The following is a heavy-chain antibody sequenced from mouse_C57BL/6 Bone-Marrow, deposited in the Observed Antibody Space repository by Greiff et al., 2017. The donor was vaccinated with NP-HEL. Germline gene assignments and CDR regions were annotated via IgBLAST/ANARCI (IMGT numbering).Heavy chain of an antibody. CDR2: IRSKSSNYAT. CDR3: VRDTRDSSGSPFAY. J-gene: IGHJ3*01. V-gene: IGHV10-3*01. CDR1: GFTFNTYA. Sequence: DVKLVESGGGLVQPKGSLKLSCAASGFTFNTYAMHWVRQAPGKGLEWVARIRSKSSNYATYYADSVKDRFTISRDDSQSMLYLQMNNLKTEDTAMYYCVRDTRDSSGSPFAYWGQGTLVTVSA. D-gene: IGHD3-2*02.